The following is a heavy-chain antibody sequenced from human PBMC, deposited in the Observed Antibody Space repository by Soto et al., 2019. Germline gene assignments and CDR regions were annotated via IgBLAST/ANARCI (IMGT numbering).Heavy chain of an antibody. CDR2: INDNGGDT. Sequence: EVQLLESGGGLVQPGGSLRLSCAASGFTFSNNVMSWVRQAPGKGLEWVSGINDNGGDTYYADSVKGRCTISRDNSKDTLYLQMNSLRAEATAVYYCAKEVYGAARGAMDVWGQGTTVTVSS. V-gene: IGHV3-23*01. D-gene: IGHD2-8*01. CDR1: GFTFSNNV. CDR3: AKEVYGAARGAMDV. J-gene: IGHJ6*02.